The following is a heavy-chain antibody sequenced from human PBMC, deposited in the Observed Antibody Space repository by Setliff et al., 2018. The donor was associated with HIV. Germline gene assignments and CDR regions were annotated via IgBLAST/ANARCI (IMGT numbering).Heavy chain of an antibody. D-gene: IGHD6-6*01. V-gene: IGHV3-33*03. J-gene: IGHJ6*03. Sequence: TGGSLRLSCAASGFTFSSYAMSWVRQAPGKGLEWVAVIWYDGSKKYYGDSVKGRFTISRDKSKNTLYLQMDSLRAEDTAAYYCAKDSSSGYYYYYLDVWGKGTTVTVSS. CDR3: AKDSSSGYYYYYLDV. CDR1: GFTFSSYA. CDR2: IWYDGSKK.